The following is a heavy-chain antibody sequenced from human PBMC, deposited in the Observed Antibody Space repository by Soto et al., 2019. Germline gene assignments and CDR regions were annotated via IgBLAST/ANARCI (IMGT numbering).Heavy chain of an antibody. CDR3: VSYDRQSGRYSLDY. Sequence: QVQLQESGPGLVKPSETLSLTCTVSGDSISYYYWSWIRQPPGKGLEWIGYVYYDGSTNYNPSLETRFTVSIDTSKKEFSLKLSSVIAADTAVYYCVSYDRQSGRYSLDYWGQGILVTVSS. CDR1: GDSISYYY. CDR2: VYYDGST. D-gene: IGHD3-10*01. V-gene: IGHV4-59*01. J-gene: IGHJ4*02.